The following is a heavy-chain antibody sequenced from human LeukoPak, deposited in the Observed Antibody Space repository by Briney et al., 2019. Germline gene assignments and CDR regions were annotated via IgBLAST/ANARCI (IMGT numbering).Heavy chain of an antibody. CDR2: IIPIFGTA. CDR3: ARAPVSIAARPDAFDI. D-gene: IGHD6-6*01. Sequence: ASVKVSCKASGGTFSSYAISWVRQAPGQGLEWMGGIIPIFGTANYAQKFQGRVTITADESTSTAYMELSSLRSEDTAVYYCARAPVSIAARPDAFDIWGQGTMVTVSS. CDR1: GGTFSSYA. J-gene: IGHJ3*02. V-gene: IGHV1-69*13.